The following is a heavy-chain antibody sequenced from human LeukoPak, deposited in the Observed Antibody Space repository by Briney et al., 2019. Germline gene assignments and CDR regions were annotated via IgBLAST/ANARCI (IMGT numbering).Heavy chain of an antibody. D-gene: IGHD3-22*01. V-gene: IGHV4-34*09. Sequence: SETLSLTCAVYGGSFSGYYWSWIRQPPGKGLEWIGEINHSGSTNYNPSLKSRVTISVGTSKNQFSLKLSSVTAADTAVYYCAREYYYDSSGSLSYGMDVWGQGTTVTVSS. J-gene: IGHJ6*02. CDR3: AREYYYDSSGSLSYGMDV. CDR1: GGSFSGYY. CDR2: INHSGST.